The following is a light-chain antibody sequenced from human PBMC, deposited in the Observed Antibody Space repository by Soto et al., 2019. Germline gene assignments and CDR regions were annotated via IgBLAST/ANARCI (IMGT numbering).Light chain of an antibody. Sequence: SYELPQPPSVSVAPGQTAKISCGRNNIGSKSVHWYQQRPGQAPVLVVYDDSDRPSGIPERFSGSNSGNTATLTINRVEAGDEPDYYCQVWDGHSDHPNFVFGTGTKLTVL. CDR1: NIGSKS. CDR3: QVWDGHSDHPNFV. J-gene: IGLJ1*01. V-gene: IGLV3-21*02. CDR2: DDS.